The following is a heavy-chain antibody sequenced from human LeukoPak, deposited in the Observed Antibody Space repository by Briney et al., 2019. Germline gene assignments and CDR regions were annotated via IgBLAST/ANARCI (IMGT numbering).Heavy chain of an antibody. CDR3: ARVSGYRTLSFDY. CDR1: GFTFSSYS. Sequence: AGGSLRLSCAASGFTFSSYSMNWVRQAPGKGLEWVSSISSSSSYIYYADSVKGRFTISRDNAKNSLYLQMNSLRAEDTAVYYCARVSGYRTLSFDYWGQGTLVTVSS. CDR2: ISSSSSYI. J-gene: IGHJ4*02. D-gene: IGHD6-25*01. V-gene: IGHV3-21*01.